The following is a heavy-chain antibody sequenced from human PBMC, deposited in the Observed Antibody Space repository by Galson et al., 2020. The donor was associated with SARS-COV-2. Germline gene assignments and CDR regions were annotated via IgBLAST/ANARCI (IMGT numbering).Heavy chain of an antibody. CDR2: ISSSSDYI. Sequence: GESLKISCAVSGFTFSSYSMNWVRQAPGKGLEWVSSISSSSDYIYYADSLKGRFTISRDNGKNSLSLQMNSLRAEDTAVYYCTRDASWAMFGMDVWGQGTTVTVSS. CDR1: GFTFSSYS. D-gene: IGHD1-26*01. V-gene: IGHV3-21*01. J-gene: IGHJ6*02. CDR3: TRDASWAMFGMDV.